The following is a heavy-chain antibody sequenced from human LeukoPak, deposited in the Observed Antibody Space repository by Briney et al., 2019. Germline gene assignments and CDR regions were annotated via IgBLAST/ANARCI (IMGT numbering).Heavy chain of an antibody. J-gene: IGHJ6*02. Sequence: GGSLRLSCAASGFTFSSYAMHWVRQAPGKGLEWVAVISYDGSNKYYADSVKGRFTISRDNSKNALYLQMNSLRAEDTAVYYCARDSYGMDVWGQGTTVTVSS. CDR2: ISYDGSNK. CDR3: ARDSYGMDV. V-gene: IGHV3-30*04. CDR1: GFTFSSYA.